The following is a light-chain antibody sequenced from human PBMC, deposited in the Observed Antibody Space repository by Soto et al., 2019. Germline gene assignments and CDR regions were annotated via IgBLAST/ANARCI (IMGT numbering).Light chain of an antibody. CDR2: YGS. V-gene: IGLV2-14*03. Sequence: QSVLTQPASVSGSPGQSVTISCTATTSDVGGYNYLPWYQQHPGKAPKLILYYGSSRPPGVSIRFTGTKTGNTATLIISGLQPEAEPDYHCSSSTRTTVVFGVETKRTVL. CDR1: TSDVGGYNY. J-gene: IGLJ2*01. CDR3: SSSTRTTVV.